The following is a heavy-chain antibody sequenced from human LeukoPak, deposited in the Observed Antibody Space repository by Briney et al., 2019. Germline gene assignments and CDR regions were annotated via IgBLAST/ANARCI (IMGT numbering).Heavy chain of an antibody. CDR1: GESLNRYY. CDR2: IYESGNP. CDR3: ARGAWATRLAS. Sequence: PSETLSLTCAVYGESLNRYYWSWVRQPPGGGLEWLGDIYESGNPKYNPSLKRRVAITMVPSKQQFSLRLSSVTAADTAVYYCARGAWATRLASWGRVTPVIVSS. V-gene: IGHV4-34*01. D-gene: IGHD2-15*01. J-gene: IGHJ4*02.